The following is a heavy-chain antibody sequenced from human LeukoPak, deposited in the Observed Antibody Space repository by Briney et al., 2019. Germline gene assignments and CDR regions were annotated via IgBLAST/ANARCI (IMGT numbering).Heavy chain of an antibody. CDR2: LNTYNGNT. J-gene: IGHJ3*02. V-gene: IGHV1-18*01. D-gene: IGHD2-2*01. CDR1: GYTFTRYG. Sequence: AAVKVSCKASGYTFTRYGISWVRQAPGKGLEWMGWLNTYNGNTNYAQKLQGRVTMTTDTSTSTAYMELRSLRSDDTAVYYCATASDLNCSSTSCEPPLYAFDIWGQGTMVTVSS. CDR3: ATASDLNCSSTSCEPPLYAFDI.